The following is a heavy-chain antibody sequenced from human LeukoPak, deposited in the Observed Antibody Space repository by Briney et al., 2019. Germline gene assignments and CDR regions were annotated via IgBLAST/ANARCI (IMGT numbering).Heavy chain of an antibody. D-gene: IGHD3-16*01. CDR2: IRPNSGVT. Sequence: ASVKVSCKASGYTFAAYYMYWVRQAPGQGLEWMGWIRPNSGVTNYTQKFQGRVTMTRDTSINTAYMELSSLTSDDTAVYYCASTKKLGELTNWGQGTLVTVSS. CDR3: ASTKKLGELTN. CDR1: GYTFAAYY. V-gene: IGHV1-2*02. J-gene: IGHJ4*02.